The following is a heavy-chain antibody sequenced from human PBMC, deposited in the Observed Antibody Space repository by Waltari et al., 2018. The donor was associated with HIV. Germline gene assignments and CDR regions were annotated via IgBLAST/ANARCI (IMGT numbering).Heavy chain of an antibody. CDR1: GFTFSNYA. V-gene: IGHV3-23*01. D-gene: IGHD1-1*01. CDR3: TKDQTGAADS. CDR2: ISGGGGTT. Sequence: EVQLLQSGGDLVQPGGSLRLSCAASGFTFSNYAMNWVRQAPGEGLEWVSSISGGGGTTYYAGSVKGRFTVSRDNSKNTLYLQMNSLRVEDTAMYYCTKDQTGAADSWGQGTQVTVPS. J-gene: IGHJ5*02.